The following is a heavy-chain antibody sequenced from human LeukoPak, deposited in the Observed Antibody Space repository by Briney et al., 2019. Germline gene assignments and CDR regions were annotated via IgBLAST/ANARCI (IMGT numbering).Heavy chain of an antibody. CDR3: ASGYYDSSGYSDAFDI. CDR1: GFTFSSYG. V-gene: IGHV3-30*03. Sequence: PGGSLRLSCAASGFTFSSYGMHWVRQAPGKGLEWVAVISYDGSNKYYADSVKDRFTISRDNSKNTLYLQMNSLRAEDTAVYYCASGYYDSSGYSDAFDIWGQGTMVTVSS. CDR2: ISYDGSNK. J-gene: IGHJ3*02. D-gene: IGHD3-22*01.